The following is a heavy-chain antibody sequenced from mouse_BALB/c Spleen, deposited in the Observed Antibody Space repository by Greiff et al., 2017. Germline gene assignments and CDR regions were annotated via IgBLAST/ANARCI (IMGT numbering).Heavy chain of an antibody. V-gene: IGHV5-17*02. Sequence: EVKLVESGGGLVQPGGSRKLSCAASGFTFSSFGMHWVRQAPEKGLEWVAYISSGSSTIYYADTVKGRFTISRDNPKNTLFLQMTSLRSEDTAMYYCARREDYWGQGTSVTVSS. CDR2: ISSGSSTI. CDR3: ARREDY. J-gene: IGHJ4*01. CDR1: GFTFSSFG.